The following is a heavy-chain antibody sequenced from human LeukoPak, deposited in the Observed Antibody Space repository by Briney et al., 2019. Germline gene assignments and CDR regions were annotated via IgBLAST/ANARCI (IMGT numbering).Heavy chain of an antibody. CDR2: IIPIFGTA. Sequence: SVKVSCKASGGTFSSYAISWVRQAPGQGLEWMGGIIPIFGTANYAQKFQGRVTITADESTSTAYMELSSLRSEDTAMYYCAGVVGGSYSMDVWGQGTTVTVSS. CDR1: GGTFSSYA. J-gene: IGHJ6*02. CDR3: AGVVGGSYSMDV. D-gene: IGHD1-26*01. V-gene: IGHV1-69*13.